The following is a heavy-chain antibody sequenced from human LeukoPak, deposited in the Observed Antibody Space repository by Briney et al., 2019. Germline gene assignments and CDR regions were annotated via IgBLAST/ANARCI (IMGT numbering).Heavy chain of an antibody. Sequence: LSLTCTVSGGSISSYYLSWIRQAPGKGLEWVSYINSDGTTIHYADSVKGRFTISRDNAKNSLYLQMNSLRAEDMALYYCAKDNYGSAHQGYMDAWGKGTTVTVSS. CDR3: AKDNYGSAHQGYMDA. D-gene: IGHD3-10*01. J-gene: IGHJ6*03. V-gene: IGHV3-11*01. CDR1: GGSISSYY. CDR2: INSDGTTI.